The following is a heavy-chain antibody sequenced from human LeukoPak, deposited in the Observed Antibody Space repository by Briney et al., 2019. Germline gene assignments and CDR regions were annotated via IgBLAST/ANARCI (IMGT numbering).Heavy chain of an antibody. CDR3: ARDQLEQWPERGGDYFDY. CDR1: GGTFSSYA. Sequence: ASVKVSCTTSGGTFSSYAISWVRQAPGQGLEWMGRIIPIFGIANYAQKFQGRVTITADKSTGTAYMELSSLRSEDTAVYYCARDQLEQWPERGGDYFDYWGQGTLVTVSS. D-gene: IGHD6-19*01. J-gene: IGHJ4*02. V-gene: IGHV1-69*04. CDR2: IIPIFGIA.